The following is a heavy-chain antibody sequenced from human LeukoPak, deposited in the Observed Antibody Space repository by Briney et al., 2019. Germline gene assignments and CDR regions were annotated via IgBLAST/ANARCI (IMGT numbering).Heavy chain of an antibody. Sequence: PGGSLRLSCAASGFTFSRYAMSWVRQAPGKGLEWVSAVSGSGGSTYYADSVKGLFTISRDNPKNTLYLQMNSLRAEDTAVYYCAKRMIRGVNHDAFDLWCQGTMVTVSS. CDR3: AKRMIRGVNHDAFDL. CDR2: VSGSGGST. J-gene: IGHJ3*01. V-gene: IGHV3-23*01. D-gene: IGHD3-10*01. CDR1: GFTFSRYA.